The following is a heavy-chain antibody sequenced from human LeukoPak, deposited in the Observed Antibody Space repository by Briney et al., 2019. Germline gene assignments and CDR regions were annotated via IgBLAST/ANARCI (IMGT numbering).Heavy chain of an antibody. V-gene: IGHV4-38-2*02. J-gene: IGHJ4*02. CDR2: IYHTGST. Sequence: SETLSLTCIVSGYSITNGYYWGWIRQPPGQGLEWIGSIYHTGSTFYNPSLKSRVTISVDRSKNQFSLKLSSVTAADTAVYYCARDLSLDYWGQGTLVTVSS. CDR3: ARDLSLDY. CDR1: GYSITNGYY.